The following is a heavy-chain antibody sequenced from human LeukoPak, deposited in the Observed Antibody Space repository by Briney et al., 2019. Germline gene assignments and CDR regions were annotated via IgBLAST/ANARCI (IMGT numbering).Heavy chain of an antibody. D-gene: IGHD6-13*01. CDR3: AKVSRYSSGWYWFDP. Sequence: GGSLRLSCAASEFTLSTYAMSWVRQAPGKGLEWVSGISGSGGSTYYADSVKGRFTISRDNSNNTLYLQMNSLRAEDTAVYYCAKVSRYSSGWYWFDPWGQGTLVTVSS. CDR2: ISGSGGST. J-gene: IGHJ5*02. V-gene: IGHV3-23*01. CDR1: EFTLSTYA.